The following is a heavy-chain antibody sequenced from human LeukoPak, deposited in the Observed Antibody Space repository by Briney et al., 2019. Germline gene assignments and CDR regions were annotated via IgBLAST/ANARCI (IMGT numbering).Heavy chain of an antibody. Sequence: GGSLRLSCAASGFTFSSYGMSWVRQAPGKGLEWVSAISGSGGSTYYADSVKGRFTISRDNAKNSLYLQMNSLRAEDTALYYCARDEIYCSGGSCYYYMDVWGKGTTVTVSS. CDR3: ARDEIYCSGGSCYYYMDV. J-gene: IGHJ6*03. CDR1: GFTFSSYG. D-gene: IGHD2-15*01. V-gene: IGHV3-23*01. CDR2: ISGSGGST.